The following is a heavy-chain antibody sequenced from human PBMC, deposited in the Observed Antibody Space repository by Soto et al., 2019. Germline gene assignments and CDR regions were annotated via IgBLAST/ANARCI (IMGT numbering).Heavy chain of an antibody. CDR2: INPASGSK. D-gene: IGHD6-13*01. CDR1: GYTFTHYY. CDR3: ARDLAAGDH. Sequence: QVQLVQSGAEVKKPGASVKLSCRTSGYTFTHYYIHWVRQAPGQGLEWLAIINPASGSKNYAQDLQGRLSLTMDTSTTTVYLELSGLRAEDTAIFYCARDLAAGDHWGQGTLVTVSS. J-gene: IGHJ4*02. V-gene: IGHV1-46*04.